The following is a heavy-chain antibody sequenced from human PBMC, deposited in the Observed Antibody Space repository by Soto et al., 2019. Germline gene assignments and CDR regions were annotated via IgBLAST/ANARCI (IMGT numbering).Heavy chain of an antibody. D-gene: IGHD1-1*01. V-gene: IGHV4-30-4*01. Sequence: QVQLHESGPGLVKPSQTLSLTCPVSGGPISRGDYYWSWIRQPPGKGLEWIGYIYYSGSTYYNPSLKSRVTRSVDTSKNQFSPKLSSVTAADTAVYYCARGGGKWNARSIWFDPWGQGTLVTVSS. J-gene: IGHJ5*02. CDR2: IYYSGST. CDR3: ARGGGKWNARSIWFDP. CDR1: GGPISRGDYY.